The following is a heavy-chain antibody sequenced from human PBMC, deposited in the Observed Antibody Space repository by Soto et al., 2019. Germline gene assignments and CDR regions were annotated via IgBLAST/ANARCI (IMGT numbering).Heavy chain of an antibody. J-gene: IGHJ3*02. CDR1: GFSLSTSGLG. Sequence: QITLKESGPPLVKPTQTLTLTCTFSGFSLSTSGLGVGWIRQPPGKALEWLGIIYWYDDKPYSPSLRSRFTINKDTSKHQVFLTMTHIDPVDTATYYCALAYKNSWCQDGFDIWGQGTMVTVSS. D-gene: IGHD6-13*01. CDR2: IYWYDDK. CDR3: ALAYKNSWCQDGFDI. V-gene: IGHV2-5*01.